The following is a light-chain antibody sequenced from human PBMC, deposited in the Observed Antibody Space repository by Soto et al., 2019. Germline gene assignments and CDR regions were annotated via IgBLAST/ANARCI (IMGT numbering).Light chain of an antibody. CDR1: NSDVGGYNY. J-gene: IGLJ3*02. Sequence: QSALTQPRSVSGSPGQSVTISCTGPNSDVGGYNYVSWYQQYPGKAPKLMISGVSERPSGVPDRFSGSKSGNTASLTISGLQAEDEGDYYCCSYVDTDTWVFGGGTKLTVL. CDR3: CSYVDTDTWV. V-gene: IGLV2-11*01. CDR2: GVS.